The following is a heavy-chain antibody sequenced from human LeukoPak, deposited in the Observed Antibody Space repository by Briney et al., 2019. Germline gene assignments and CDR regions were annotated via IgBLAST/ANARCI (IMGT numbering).Heavy chain of an antibody. CDR3: ASEPLIVVVKEIGWFDP. J-gene: IGHJ5*02. CDR2: INPNSGGT. D-gene: IGHD3-22*01. V-gene: IGHV1-2*02. CDR1: GYTFTGYY. Sequence: ASVKASCKASGYTFTGYYMHWVRQAPGQGLEWMGWINPNSGGTNYAQKFQGRVTMTRDTSISTAYMELSRLRSDDTAVYYCASEPLIVVVKEIGWFDPWGQGTLVTVSS.